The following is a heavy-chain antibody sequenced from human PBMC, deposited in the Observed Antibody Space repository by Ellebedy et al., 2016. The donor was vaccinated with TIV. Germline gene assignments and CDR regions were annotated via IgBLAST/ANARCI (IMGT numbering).Heavy chain of an antibody. D-gene: IGHD2-15*01. CDR1: GYSFTSYW. V-gene: IGHV5-51*01. CDR2: INPGDSHT. Sequence: GESLKISCKSSGYSFTSYWIGWVRQMPGKGLEWMGIINPGDSHTTYSPSFQGQVTMSADKSISTAYLQWSSLKASDTAMYYCARYSGGSYSYFDLWGRGTLVTVSS. CDR3: ARYSGGSYSYFDL. J-gene: IGHJ2*01.